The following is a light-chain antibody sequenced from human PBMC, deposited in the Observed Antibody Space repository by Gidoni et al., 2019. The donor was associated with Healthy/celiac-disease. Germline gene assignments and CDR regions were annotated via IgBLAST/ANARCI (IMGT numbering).Light chain of an antibody. CDR2: GAS. V-gene: IGKV3-20*01. CDR1: QSVSSSY. J-gene: IGKJ3*01. Sequence: EIVLTQSPGSLSLSPGERATLSCRASQSVSSSYLAWYQQKPGQAPRLLIYGASSRATGIPDRFSGSGSGTDFTITISRLEPEDFAVYYCQQYGSSSFTFGPXTKVDIK. CDR3: QQYGSSSFT.